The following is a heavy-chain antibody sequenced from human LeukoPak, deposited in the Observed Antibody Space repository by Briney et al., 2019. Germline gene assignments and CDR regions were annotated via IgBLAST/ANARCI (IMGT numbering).Heavy chain of an antibody. J-gene: IGHJ4*02. D-gene: IGHD6-13*01. CDR2: INAGNGNT. CDR3: ARAGPSSSWHQFDY. CDR1: GYTFTSYA. V-gene: IGHV1-3*03. Sequence: ASVKVSCKASGYTFTSYAMHWVRQAPGQRLEWMGWINAGNGNTKYSQEFQGRVTITRDTSASTAYMELSSLRSEDTAVYYCARAGPSSSWHQFDYWGQGTLVTVSS.